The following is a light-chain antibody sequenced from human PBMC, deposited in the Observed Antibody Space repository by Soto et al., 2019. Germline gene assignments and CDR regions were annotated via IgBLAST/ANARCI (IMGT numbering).Light chain of an antibody. Sequence: IQLTQSPSSLSASVGDRVTITCRASQDISSFLAWYQQKPGKAPELLIYDASTLQGGVPSRFSGSGFGTDFTLTISRLQPEDFATYYCHQRKSYPHTFGQGTKLDIK. CDR1: QDISSF. J-gene: IGKJ2*01. V-gene: IGKV1-9*01. CDR2: DAS. CDR3: HQRKSYPHT.